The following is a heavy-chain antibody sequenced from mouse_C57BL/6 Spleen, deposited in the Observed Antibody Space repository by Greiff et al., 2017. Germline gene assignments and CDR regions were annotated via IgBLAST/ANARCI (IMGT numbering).Heavy chain of an antibody. CDR2: IYPRSGNT. CDR3: ARSPLTGYYAMDY. D-gene: IGHD4-1*01. J-gene: IGHJ4*01. V-gene: IGHV1-81*01. CDR1: GYTFTSSG. Sequence: VQLQQSGAELARPGASVKLSCKASGYTFTSSGISWVKQRTGQGLEWIGEIYPRSGNTYYNEKFKGKATLTADKSSSTAYMELRRLTSEDSAVYFCARSPLTGYYAMDYWGQGTSVTVSS.